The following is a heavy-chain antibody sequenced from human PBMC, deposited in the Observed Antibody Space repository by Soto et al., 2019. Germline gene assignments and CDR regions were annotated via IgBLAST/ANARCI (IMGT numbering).Heavy chain of an antibody. CDR3: ARMSPSYVVYFVY. Sequence: GGSLRLSCAASGFTFSSYWMSWVRQAPGKGLEWVANIKQDGSEKNYVDSVKGRFTISRDNAKKSFFLQMNSLRAEDTAVYYCARMSPSYVVYFVYWGQGTLVTVSS. CDR2: IKQDGSEK. CDR1: GFTFSSYW. D-gene: IGHD2-15*01. J-gene: IGHJ4*02. V-gene: IGHV3-7*01.